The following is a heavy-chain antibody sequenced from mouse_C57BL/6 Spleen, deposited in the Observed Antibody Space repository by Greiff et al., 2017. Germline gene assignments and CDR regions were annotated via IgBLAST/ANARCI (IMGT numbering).Heavy chain of an antibody. CDR3: AREGAMDY. CDR2: IDPANGNT. Sequence: EVQRVESVAELVRPGASVKLSCTASGFHIKNTYMHWVKQRPEQGLEWIGRIDPANGNTKYAPKFQGKATITADTSSNTAYLQLSSLTSEDTAIYYCAREGAMDYWGQGTSVTVSS. CDR1: GFHIKNTY. V-gene: IGHV14-3*01. J-gene: IGHJ4*01.